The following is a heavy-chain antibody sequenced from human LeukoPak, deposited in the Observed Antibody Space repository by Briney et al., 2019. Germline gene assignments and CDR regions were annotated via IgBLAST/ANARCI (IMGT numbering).Heavy chain of an antibody. Sequence: SVKVSCKASGGTFSSYAISWVRQAPGQGLEWMGRIIPIFGTANYAQEFQGRVTITTDESTSTAYMELSSLRSEDTAVYYCARSVRLGSWYFDLWGRGTLVTVSS. J-gene: IGHJ2*01. V-gene: IGHV1-69*05. CDR3: ARSVRLGSWYFDL. D-gene: IGHD6-6*01. CDR2: IIPIFGTA. CDR1: GGTFSSYA.